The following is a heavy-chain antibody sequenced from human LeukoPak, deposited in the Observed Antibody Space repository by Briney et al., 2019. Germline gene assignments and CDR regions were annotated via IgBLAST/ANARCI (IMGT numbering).Heavy chain of an antibody. V-gene: IGHV4-30-4*01. CDR2: INYSGST. Sequence: SETLSLTCTVSGGSFSSGDYYWSWIRQPPGKGLEWIGYINYSGSTFHYNPSLKSRITISVDTSKNQFSLRLNSVTVADTAVYYCARLSYSRGAFDIWGQGTMVTVSS. D-gene: IGHD6-13*01. CDR1: GGSFSSGDYY. J-gene: IGHJ3*02. CDR3: ARLSYSRGAFDI.